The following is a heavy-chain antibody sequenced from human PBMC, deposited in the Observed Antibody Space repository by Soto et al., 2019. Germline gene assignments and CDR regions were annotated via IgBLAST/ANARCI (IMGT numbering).Heavy chain of an antibody. J-gene: IGHJ1*01. CDR1: GFIVNNIF. CDR3: ARDILGGSYDFSH. D-gene: IGHD3-3*01. Sequence: PGGSLSLSCAASGFIVNNIFMTWVRQAPGKGLEWLSTISSDDNTYYADSVKGRFTISRDSSKNTLYLQMNSLRAEDTAVYHCARDILGGSYDFSHGGQGTLFTVSS. V-gene: IGHV3-66*01. CDR2: ISSDDNT.